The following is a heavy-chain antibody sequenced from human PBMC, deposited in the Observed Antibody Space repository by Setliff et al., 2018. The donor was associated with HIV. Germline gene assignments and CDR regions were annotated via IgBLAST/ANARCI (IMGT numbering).Heavy chain of an antibody. D-gene: IGHD1-7*01. J-gene: IGHJ6*03. CDR2: LRPSGNT. Sequence: KSSETLSLTCTVSGGPFSSSSYYWGWIRQPPGKGLEWIGSLRPSGNTYYNPSLKSRVTISVDTSKNQFSLNLSSVTAADTAVYYCARDRSNWNYGKNYMDVWGKGTTVTV. V-gene: IGHV4-39*02. CDR1: GGPFSSSSYY. CDR3: ARDRSNWNYGKNYMDV.